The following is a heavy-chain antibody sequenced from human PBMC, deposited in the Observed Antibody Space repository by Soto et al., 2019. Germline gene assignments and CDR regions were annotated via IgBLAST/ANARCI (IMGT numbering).Heavy chain of an antibody. V-gene: IGHV3-30*18. Sequence: GGSLRLSFAASGFPFSRYEIHWVCQVPGRGLEWVALISHDGSNKYYVDSVKGRFIISRDNAKNTVYLQMNSLRTEDTALYYCAKDADFDTRNLHHWGQGTLVTVSS. CDR1: GFPFSRYE. CDR2: ISHDGSNK. J-gene: IGHJ5*02. D-gene: IGHD3-22*01. CDR3: AKDADFDTRNLHH.